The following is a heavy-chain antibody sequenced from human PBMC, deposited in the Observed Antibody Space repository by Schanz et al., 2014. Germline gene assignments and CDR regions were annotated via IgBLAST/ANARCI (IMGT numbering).Heavy chain of an antibody. CDR2: IYISGST. D-gene: IGHD1-1*01. V-gene: IGHV4-61*02. CDR3: ARDTTWRLDL. Sequence: QVLLQESGPVLVKPSETLSLTCTVSGGSISSGVHYWSWVRQPAGRGLEWIGRIYISGSTRFNPSLKSRATMSLATPKNQVSLTLRSVTAADTAVYYCARDTTWRLDLWGRGTLXTVSS. CDR1: GGSISSGVHY. J-gene: IGHJ2*01.